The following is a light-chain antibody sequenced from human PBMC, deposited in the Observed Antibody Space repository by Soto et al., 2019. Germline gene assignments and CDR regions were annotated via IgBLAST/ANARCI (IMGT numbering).Light chain of an antibody. V-gene: IGKV3-15*01. J-gene: IGKJ4*01. CDR3: QQYASWPLT. CDR2: GAS. Sequence: ETAMTQSPATLSVSPGERATLSCRASQSVNSNLAWYQQESGQPPRLLVFGASTRATSVPARFSGSGSGTEFTLTISGLQSEDFAVYFCQQYASWPLTFGGGTKVDIK. CDR1: QSVNSN.